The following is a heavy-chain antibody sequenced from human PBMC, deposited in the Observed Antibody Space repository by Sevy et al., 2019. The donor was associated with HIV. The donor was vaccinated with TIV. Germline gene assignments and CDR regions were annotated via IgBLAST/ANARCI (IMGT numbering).Heavy chain of an antibody. J-gene: IGHJ3*01. D-gene: IGHD3-16*01. CDR2: IHHTGNT. CDR1: GGSITTADYY. CDR3: ARGVGGPGVRITFEGVKYGFDF. Sequence: SETLSLTCTVSGGSITTADYYWSWIRQTPGKGLEWIGYIHHTGNTYYNPSLKSRVGSISVDTSRNQFSLTLNSMTAADTAVYYCARGVGGPGVRITFEGVKYGFDFWGQGRMVTVSS. V-gene: IGHV4-30-4*01.